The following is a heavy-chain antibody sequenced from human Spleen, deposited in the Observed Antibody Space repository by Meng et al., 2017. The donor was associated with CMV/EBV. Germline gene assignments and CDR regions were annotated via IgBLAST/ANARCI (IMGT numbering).Heavy chain of an antibody. CDR1: FSGCY. CDR3: ARVIVVVPAAQRGGYGWFDP. V-gene: IGHV4-34*01. CDR2: INHSGSP. D-gene: IGHD2-2*01. J-gene: IGHJ5*02. Sequence: FSGCYWSWIRQPPGKGLEWIGEINHSGSPNYNPSLKSRVTISVDTSKNQFSLKLSSVTAADTAVYYCARVIVVVPAAQRGGYGWFDPWGQGTLVTVSS.